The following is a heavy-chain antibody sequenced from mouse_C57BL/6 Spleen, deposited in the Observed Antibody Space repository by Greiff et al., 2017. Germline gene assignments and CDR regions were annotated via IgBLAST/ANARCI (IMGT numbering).Heavy chain of an antibody. V-gene: IGHV1-61*01. CDR2: IYPSDSET. Sequence: VQLQQPGAELVRPGSSVKLSCKASGYTFTSYWMDWVKQRPGQGLEWIGNIYPSDSETHYNQKFKDKATLTVDKSSSTAYMQLSSLTSEDSAVYYCASLYYGNSYYAMDYWGQGTSVTVSS. CDR3: ASLYYGNSYYAMDY. J-gene: IGHJ4*01. CDR1: GYTFTSYW. D-gene: IGHD2-1*01.